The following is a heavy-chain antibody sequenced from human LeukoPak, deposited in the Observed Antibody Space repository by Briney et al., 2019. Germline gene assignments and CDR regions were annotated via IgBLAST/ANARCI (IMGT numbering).Heavy chain of an antibody. D-gene: IGHD4-23*01. CDR3: AIENSASVDY. J-gene: IGHJ4*02. CDR2: IYSGGST. Sequence: GSLRLSCAASGFTVSSNSMTWVRQAPGKGLEWSSVIYSGGSTSYADSVKGRFTISRDNSKNTLYLQMNSLRVEDTAVYYCAIENSASVDYWGRGTLVTVSS. CDR1: GFTVSSNS. V-gene: IGHV3-66*01.